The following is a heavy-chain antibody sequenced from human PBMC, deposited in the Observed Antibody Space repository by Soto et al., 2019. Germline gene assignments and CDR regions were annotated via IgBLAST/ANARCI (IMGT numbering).Heavy chain of an antibody. CDR2: IRGRAYSATT. J-gene: IGHJ4*02. CDR1: GFTFGGYA. Sequence: PGGSLRLSCTASGFTFGGYAMGWIRQAPGKGLEWVAFIRGRAYSATTEYAASVKGRFTISRDDSKSIAYLQMNSLKTEDTAVYYCTRAAHPQWEISHYYFGSWGPGTLVTVSS. V-gene: IGHV3-49*03. CDR3: TRAAHPQWEISHYYFGS. D-gene: IGHD6-6*01.